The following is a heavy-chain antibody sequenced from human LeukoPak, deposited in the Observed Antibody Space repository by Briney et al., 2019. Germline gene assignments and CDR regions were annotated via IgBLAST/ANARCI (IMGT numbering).Heavy chain of an antibody. CDR3: AGHCSSTSCYT. Sequence: KPGGSLRLSCAASGFTFSSYAMSWVRQAPGKGLEWVSAISGSGGSTYYADSVKGRFTISRDNSKNTLYLQMNSLRAEDTAVYYCAGHCSSTSCYTWGQGTLVTVSS. V-gene: IGHV3-23*01. D-gene: IGHD2-2*02. CDR1: GFTFSSYA. J-gene: IGHJ5*02. CDR2: ISGSGGST.